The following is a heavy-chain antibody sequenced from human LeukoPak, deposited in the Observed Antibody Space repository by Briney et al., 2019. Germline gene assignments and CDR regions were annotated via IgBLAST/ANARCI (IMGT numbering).Heavy chain of an antibody. CDR3: AREAFYSSGWFSLFGY. V-gene: IGHV3-7*03. CDR2: INQDGGRI. CDR1: GFTFSSHW. D-gene: IGHD6-19*01. Sequence: GGSLRLSCAASGFTFSSHWMNWVRRAPGKGLEWVAIINQDGGRIGYGDSVRGRFTISRDKSKNTLFLQMNSLRAEDTALYYCAREAFYSSGWFSLFGYGGQGTLVTVSS. J-gene: IGHJ4*02.